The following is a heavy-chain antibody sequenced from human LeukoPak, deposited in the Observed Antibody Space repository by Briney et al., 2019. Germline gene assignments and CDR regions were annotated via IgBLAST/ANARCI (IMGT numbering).Heavy chain of an antibody. V-gene: IGHV3-30*04. D-gene: IGHD6-19*01. CDR3: ARDRDSSGWYEGFDY. Sequence: GGSLRLSCAASGFTFSSSGMHWVRQAPDKGLEWVAVISYDGRNKYYADSVKGRFTISRDNSKNTLYLQMNSLRADDTAVYYCARDRDSSGWYEGFDYWGQGTLVTVSS. CDR2: ISYDGRNK. CDR1: GFTFSSSG. J-gene: IGHJ4*02.